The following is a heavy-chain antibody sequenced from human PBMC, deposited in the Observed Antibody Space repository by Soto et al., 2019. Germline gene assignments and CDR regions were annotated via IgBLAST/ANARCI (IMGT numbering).Heavy chain of an antibody. CDR3: ARDRGYYDSSGYQITTYYFDY. CDR1: GDSVSSNSAA. CDR2: TYYRSKWYN. J-gene: IGHJ4*02. Sequence: SQTLSLTCAISGDSVSSNSAAWNWIRQSPSRGLEWLGRTYYRSKWYNDYAVSVKSRITINPDTSKNQFSLQLNSVTPEDTAVYYCARDRGYYDSSGYQITTYYFDYWGQGTLVTVSS. D-gene: IGHD3-22*01. V-gene: IGHV6-1*01.